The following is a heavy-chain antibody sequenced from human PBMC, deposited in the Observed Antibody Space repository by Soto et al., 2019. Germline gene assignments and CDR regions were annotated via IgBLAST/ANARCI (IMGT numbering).Heavy chain of an antibody. V-gene: IGHV4-59*08. CDR3: ARHNGPLYVGYYYDMDV. D-gene: IGHD3-16*01. Sequence: SETLSLTCTVSGGSVSKYDWSWIRQPPGKGLESIGYIFYTGSTNYNPSLKSRVTISVDTSKNQFSLKLSSVTAADTAVYYCARHNGPLYVGYYYDMDVWGQGTTVTVSS. J-gene: IGHJ6*02. CDR1: GGSVSKYD. CDR2: IFYTGST.